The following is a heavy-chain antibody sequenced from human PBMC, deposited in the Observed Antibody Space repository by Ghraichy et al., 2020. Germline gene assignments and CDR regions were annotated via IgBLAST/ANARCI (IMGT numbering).Heavy chain of an antibody. D-gene: IGHD3-10*01. Sequence: SETLSLTCTVSGGSINIVSFYWGWVRQPPGKGLEWIGNIYNNGTTSYNPSLKSRVNISVDTSKNEFSLRLTSVTAADTAVYFCAGPSGYGTGSYYPLEHWGQGSLVTVTS. V-gene: IGHV4-39*01. CDR3: AGPSGYGTGSYYPLEH. CDR1: GGSINIVSFY. J-gene: IGHJ4*02. CDR2: IYNNGTT.